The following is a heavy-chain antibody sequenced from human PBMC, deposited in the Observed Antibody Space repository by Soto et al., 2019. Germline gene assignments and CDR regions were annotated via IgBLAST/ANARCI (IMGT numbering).Heavy chain of an antibody. CDR2: INKDGSET. CDR3: ARQYCGGDCHLDY. V-gene: IGHV3-7*01. D-gene: IGHD2-21*02. Sequence: RRLSCAASGFTFSNYWMSWVRQAPGKGLEWVANINKDGSETNYVDSVKGRFTISRDNAKNSLYLQMNSLRIEDTAGYYCARQYCGGDCHLDYWGQGTLVTVYS. CDR1: GFTFSNYW. J-gene: IGHJ4*02.